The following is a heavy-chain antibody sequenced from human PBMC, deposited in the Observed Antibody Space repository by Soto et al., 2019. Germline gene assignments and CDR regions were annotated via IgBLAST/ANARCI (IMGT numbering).Heavy chain of an antibody. CDR1: GFTFSSYA. CDR3: ARDASGSESEWNERYYYYYMDV. Sequence: GGSLRLSCAASGFTFSSYAMSWVRQAPGKGLEWVSAISGSGGSTYYADSVKGRFTISRDNSKNTLYLQMNSLRAEDTAVYYCARDASGSESEWNERYYYYYMDVWGKGTTVTVSS. D-gene: IGHD3-10*01. J-gene: IGHJ6*03. CDR2: ISGSGGST. V-gene: IGHV3-23*01.